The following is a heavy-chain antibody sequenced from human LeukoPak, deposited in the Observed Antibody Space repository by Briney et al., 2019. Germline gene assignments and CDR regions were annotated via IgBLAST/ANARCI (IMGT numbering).Heavy chain of an antibody. CDR1: GDTFTGYY. Sequence: GASVKVSCKASGDTFTGYYMHWVRQAPGQGLEWMGWINPNSGGTNYAQKFQGRVTMTRDTSISTAYMELSRLRSDDTAVYYCARGSGGSPDAFDIWGQGTMVTVSS. D-gene: IGHD2-15*01. CDR2: INPNSGGT. J-gene: IGHJ3*02. V-gene: IGHV1-2*02. CDR3: ARGSGGSPDAFDI.